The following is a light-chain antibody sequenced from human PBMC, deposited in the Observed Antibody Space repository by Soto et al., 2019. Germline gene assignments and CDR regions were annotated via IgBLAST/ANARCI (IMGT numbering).Light chain of an antibody. CDR1: QTIKTY. Sequence: DIQMTQSPSILSASIGDTVTITCRASQTIKTYLNWYQQKPGKAPELLIYGASSLQTRVPSRFAGSGSATHFSLTIISLQPDDFAVYYCQQRYFTPVCTFGQGTRLEIK. V-gene: IGKV1-39*01. CDR3: QQRYFTPVCT. J-gene: IGKJ2*02. CDR2: GAS.